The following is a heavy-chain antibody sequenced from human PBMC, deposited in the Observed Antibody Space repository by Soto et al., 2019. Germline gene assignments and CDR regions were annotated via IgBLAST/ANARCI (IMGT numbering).Heavy chain of an antibody. D-gene: IGHD3-22*01. CDR1: GFTFSSYA. Sequence: PGGSLRLSCAASGFTFSSYAMHLIRQAPGKGLEYVSAISSNGGSTYYANSVKGRFTISRDNSKNTLYLQMGSLRAEDMAVYYCAREKSPGSGYGFDIWGQGTMVTVSS. V-gene: IGHV3-64*01. CDR2: ISSNGGST. CDR3: AREKSPGSGYGFDI. J-gene: IGHJ3*02.